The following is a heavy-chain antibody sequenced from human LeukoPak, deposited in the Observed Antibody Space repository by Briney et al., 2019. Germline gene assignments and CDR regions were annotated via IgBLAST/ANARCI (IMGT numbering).Heavy chain of an antibody. CDR2: ISSSSSYI. J-gene: IGHJ4*02. Sequence: KPGGSLRLSCAASGFTFSSYSMNWVRQARGKGLEWVSSISSSSSYIYYADSVKGRFTISRDNAKNSLYLQMNSLRAEDTAVYYCARGGKYCSSTTCPFDYWGQGTLVTVSS. CDR1: GFTFSSYS. CDR3: ARGGKYCSSTTCPFDY. V-gene: IGHV3-21*01. D-gene: IGHD2-2*01.